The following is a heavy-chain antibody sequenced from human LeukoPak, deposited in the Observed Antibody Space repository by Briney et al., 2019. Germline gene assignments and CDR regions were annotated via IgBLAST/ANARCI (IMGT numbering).Heavy chain of an antibody. Sequence: PGGSLRLSCAASGFTFSSYGMHWVRQAPGKGLEWVAVISYDGSNKYYVDSVKGRFTISRDNSKNTLYLQMNSLRAEDTAVYYCARAPTGTKGYWGQGTLVTVSS. CDR3: ARAPTGTKGY. D-gene: IGHD1/OR15-1a*01. CDR1: GFTFSSYG. J-gene: IGHJ4*02. V-gene: IGHV3-30-3*01. CDR2: ISYDGSNK.